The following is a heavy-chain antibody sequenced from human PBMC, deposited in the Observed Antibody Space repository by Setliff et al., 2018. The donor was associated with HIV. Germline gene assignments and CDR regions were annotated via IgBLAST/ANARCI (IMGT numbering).Heavy chain of an antibody. CDR3: AKDGGGDYYYYYMDV. D-gene: IGHD2-15*01. CDR2: INWNGGGT. CDR1: GFTFDDYG. Sequence: PGGSLRLSCAVSGFTFDDYGMTWVRQAPGKGLEWVSGINWNGGGTGYADSVKGRFTISRDNAKNFLYLQMNSLRAEDTAVYYCAKDGGGDYYYYYMDVWGKGTTVTVSS. J-gene: IGHJ6*03. V-gene: IGHV3-20*04.